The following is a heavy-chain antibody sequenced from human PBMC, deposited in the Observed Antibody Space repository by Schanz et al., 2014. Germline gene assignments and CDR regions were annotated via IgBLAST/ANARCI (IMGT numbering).Heavy chain of an antibody. D-gene: IGHD3-9*01. Sequence: QVQLQESGPGLVKPSQTLSLTCTVSGGSIRSGTYYWSWIRQPAGKALEWVGRVFPNGITNYNPSLKMRVPISVDKSKNQFSLKVRSVTAADTAVYYCARDAADFYDILTEEDYWGQGTLVTVAS. CDR1: GGSIRSGTYY. V-gene: IGHV4-61*02. CDR3: ARDAADFYDILTEEDY. CDR2: VFPNGIT. J-gene: IGHJ4*02.